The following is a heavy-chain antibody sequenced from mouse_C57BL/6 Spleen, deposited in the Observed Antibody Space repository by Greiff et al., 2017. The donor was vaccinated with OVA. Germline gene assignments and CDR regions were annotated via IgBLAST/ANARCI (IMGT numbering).Heavy chain of an antibody. J-gene: IGHJ4*01. CDR1: GYAFSSSW. Sequence: VQLQESGPELVKPGASVKISCKASGYAFSSSWMNWVKQRPGTGLEWIGRIYPGDGDTNYNGKFKGQTTLTADKSSSTAYMQLSSLTSEDSAVYVCAREVFLTTVVADAMDYWGQGTSVTVSS. CDR3: AREVFLTTVVADAMDY. CDR2: IYPGDGDT. V-gene: IGHV1-82*01. D-gene: IGHD1-1*01.